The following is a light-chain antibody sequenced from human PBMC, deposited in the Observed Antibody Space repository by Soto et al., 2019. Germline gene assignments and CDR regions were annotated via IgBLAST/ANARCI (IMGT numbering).Light chain of an antibody. J-gene: IGKJ1*01. V-gene: IGKV1-39*01. CDR1: QSIGVY. Sequence: DIQMTQSPSSLSASVGDTVTITCRASQSIGVYLTWYHQKPGKAPKLLIYAASSLQSGVPSRFSGTGSGTDFTLTISSLQPEDFATYYCQQSYSTPRTFGQGTKVEVK. CDR2: AAS. CDR3: QQSYSTPRT.